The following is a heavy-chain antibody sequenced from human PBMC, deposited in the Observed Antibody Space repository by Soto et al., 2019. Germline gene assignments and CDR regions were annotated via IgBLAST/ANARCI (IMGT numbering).Heavy chain of an antibody. CDR3: ARAPRRRGYSKGLAV. D-gene: IGHD5-12*01. CDR1: GYTFSNFA. CDR2: IIAFNGDS. J-gene: IGHJ6*02. V-gene: IGHV1-18*04. Sequence: ASVKVSCKASGYTFSNFAISSVRQAPGQGLEWIGWIIAFNGDSIYAQNFRCIGTFQTDTCRSTAYMEVRSLTSDDRAVYYGARAPRRRGYSKGLAVWGQGTTVTVSS.